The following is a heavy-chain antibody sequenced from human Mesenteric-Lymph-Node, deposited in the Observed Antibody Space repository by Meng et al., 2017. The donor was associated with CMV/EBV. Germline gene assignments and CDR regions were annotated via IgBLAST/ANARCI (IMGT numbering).Heavy chain of an antibody. D-gene: IGHD3-9*01. V-gene: IGHV1-2*06. CDR1: VYTFTDYY. CDR2: INSNNGDG. J-gene: IGHJ4*02. CDR3: ARHGISNSFDY. Sequence: CKSSVYTFTDYYIHGVRQAPGQGLEWMGRINSNNGDGNYAQKIQGRVTMTRDTSIRTAYLEVSSLRSDDTAVYYCARHGISNSFDYWGQGTLVTVSS.